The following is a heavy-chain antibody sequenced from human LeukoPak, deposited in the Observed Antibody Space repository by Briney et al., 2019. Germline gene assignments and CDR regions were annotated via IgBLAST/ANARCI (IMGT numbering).Heavy chain of an antibody. V-gene: IGHV3-33*01. Sequence: PGRSLRLSCAASGFTFSSYGMHWVSQAPGKGLEWGAVIWYDGSNKYYADSVKGRFTISRDNSKNTLYLQMNSLRAEDTAVYYCARDQDSSGWYYTLDYWGQGTLVTVSS. CDR3: ARDQDSSGWYYTLDY. CDR2: IWYDGSNK. J-gene: IGHJ4*02. D-gene: IGHD6-19*01. CDR1: GFTFSSYG.